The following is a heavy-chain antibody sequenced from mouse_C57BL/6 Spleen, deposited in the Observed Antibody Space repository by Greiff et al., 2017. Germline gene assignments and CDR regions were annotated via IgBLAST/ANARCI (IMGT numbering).Heavy chain of an antibody. CDR1: GFTFSSYA. CDR3: AREMGDGYAREFAY. V-gene: IGHV5-4*01. CDR2: ISDGGSYT. Sequence: EVQGVESGGGLVKPGGSLKLSCAASGFTFSSYAMSWVRQTPEKRLEWVATISDGGSYTYYPDNVKGRFTISRDNAKNNLYLQMSHLKSEDTAMYYGAREMGDGYAREFAYWGQGTLVTVSA. D-gene: IGHD2-2*01. J-gene: IGHJ3*01.